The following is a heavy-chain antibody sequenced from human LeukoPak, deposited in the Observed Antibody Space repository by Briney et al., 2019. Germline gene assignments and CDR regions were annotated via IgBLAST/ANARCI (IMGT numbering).Heavy chain of an antibody. CDR1: GYTFTGYY. D-gene: IGHD3-22*01. CDR3: ARLAYDQPHGWFDP. Sequence: PGGSLRLSCAASGYTFTGYYMHWVRQAPGQGLEWMGWINPNSGGTNYAQKFQGRVTMTRDTSISTAYMELSRLRSDDTAVYYCARLAYDQPHGWFDPWGQGTLVTVSS. CDR2: INPNSGGT. V-gene: IGHV1-2*02. J-gene: IGHJ5*02.